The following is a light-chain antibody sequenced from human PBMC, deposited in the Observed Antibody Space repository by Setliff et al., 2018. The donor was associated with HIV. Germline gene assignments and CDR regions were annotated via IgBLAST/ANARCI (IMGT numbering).Light chain of an antibody. CDR1: STDVGSYNL. CDR3: CSFGETDSLWT. Sequence: VLTQPTSVSGSPGQSITISCTGTSTDVGSYNLVSWYRQYPGKAPQLLIYDVNKRPSGVSNRFSGSTSGNAAALRISALQPEDEAEYYCCSFGETDSLWTFGGGTKVTVL. V-gene: IGLV2-23*02. J-gene: IGLJ3*02. CDR2: DVN.